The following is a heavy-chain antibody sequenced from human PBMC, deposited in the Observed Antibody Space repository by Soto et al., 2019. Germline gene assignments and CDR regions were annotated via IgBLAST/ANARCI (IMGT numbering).Heavy chain of an antibody. CDR1: GGTFSSYT. D-gene: IGHD4-17*01. CDR3: AKAGGITVTSESEYFQH. J-gene: IGHJ1*01. V-gene: IGHV1-69*02. Sequence: QVQLVQSGAEVKKPGSSVKVSCKASGGTFSSYTISWVRQAPGQGLEWMGRIIPILGIANYAQKFQGRVTITADKSTSTAYMELSSLRSEDTAVYYCAKAGGITVTSESEYFQHWGQGTLVTVSS. CDR2: IIPILGIA.